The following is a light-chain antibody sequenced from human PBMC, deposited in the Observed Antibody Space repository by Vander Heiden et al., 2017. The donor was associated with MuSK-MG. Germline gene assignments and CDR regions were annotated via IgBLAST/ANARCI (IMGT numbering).Light chain of an antibody. J-gene: IGKJ4*01. CDR3: QQDYTLIT. V-gene: IGKV1-33*01. CDR2: DAS. Sequence: DIQMTQSPSSLSASVGDRVTITCQASQDISNYLNWYQQKPGKAPKLLIYDASKGEIGVSYRFSGSGYVKDFTFTSSRRQNEDLANYYLQQDYTLITFGRGTKVXIK. CDR1: QDISNY.